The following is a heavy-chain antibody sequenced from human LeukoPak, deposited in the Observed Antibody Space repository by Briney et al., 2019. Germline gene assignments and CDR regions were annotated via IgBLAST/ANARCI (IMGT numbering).Heavy chain of an antibody. V-gene: IGHV3-20*04. Sequence: GGSLRLSCAASGFTFDDYGMSWVRQAPGKGLEWVSGINWNGGSTGYADSVKGRFTISRDNAKNSLYLQMNSLRAEDTALYYCARVGDGYNELYYYYYYYMDVWGKGTTVTVSS. CDR1: GFTFDDYG. D-gene: IGHD5-24*01. J-gene: IGHJ6*03. CDR3: ARVGDGYNELYYYYYYYMDV. CDR2: INWNGGST.